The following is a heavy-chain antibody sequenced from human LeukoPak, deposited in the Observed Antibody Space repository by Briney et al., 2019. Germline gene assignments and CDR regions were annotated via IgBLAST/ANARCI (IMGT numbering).Heavy chain of an antibody. CDR1: GYTLTELS. D-gene: IGHD3-22*01. V-gene: IGHV1-24*01. CDR3: ATAPPLGYDSSGYRDY. Sequence: ASVEVSCKVSGYTLTELSMHWVRQAPGKGLEWMGGFDPEDGETIYAQKFQGRVTMTEGTSTDTAYMELSSLRSEDTAVYYCATAPPLGYDSSGYRDYWGQGTLVTVSS. CDR2: FDPEDGET. J-gene: IGHJ4*02.